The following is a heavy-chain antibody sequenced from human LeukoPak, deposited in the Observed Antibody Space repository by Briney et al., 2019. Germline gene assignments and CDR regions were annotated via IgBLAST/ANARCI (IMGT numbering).Heavy chain of an antibody. D-gene: IGHD3-22*01. CDR3: ASQGHYDSNGYYHFDY. CDR2: IYYSGTT. CDR1: GGSINSYY. V-gene: IGHV4-59*01. Sequence: SETLSLTCTVSGGSINSYYWSWVRQAPGKGLEWIGYIYYSGTTNYNPSLTSRVPISVDTSKTQFSLKLSSVTAADTAVYYCASQGHYDSNGYYHFDYWGQGTLVTVSS. J-gene: IGHJ4*02.